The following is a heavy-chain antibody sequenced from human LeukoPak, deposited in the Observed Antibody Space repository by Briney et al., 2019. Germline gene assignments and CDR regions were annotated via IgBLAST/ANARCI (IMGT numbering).Heavy chain of an antibody. Sequence: ASVKVSCKASGGTFSSYAISWVRQAPGQGLEWMGGIIPIFGTANYAQKFQGRVTITTDESTSTAYMELSSLRSEDTAVYYRAVFITMIGTDYWGQGTLVTVSS. CDR3: AVFITMIGTDY. CDR2: IIPIFGTA. D-gene: IGHD3-22*01. J-gene: IGHJ4*02. CDR1: GGTFSSYA. V-gene: IGHV1-69*05.